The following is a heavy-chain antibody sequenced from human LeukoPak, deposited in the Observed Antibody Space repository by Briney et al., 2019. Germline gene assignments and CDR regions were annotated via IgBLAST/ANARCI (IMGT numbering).Heavy chain of an antibody. V-gene: IGHV3-23*01. CDR1: GFTFSSYA. CDR2: ISGSGGST. D-gene: IGHD3-10*01. Sequence: GGSLRLSCAASGFTFSSYAMSWVRQAPGKGLERVSAISGSGGSTYYADSVKGRFTISRDNSKNTLYLQMNSLRAEDTAVYYCVLLWFGEGAFDIWGQGTMVTVSS. J-gene: IGHJ3*02. CDR3: VLLWFGEGAFDI.